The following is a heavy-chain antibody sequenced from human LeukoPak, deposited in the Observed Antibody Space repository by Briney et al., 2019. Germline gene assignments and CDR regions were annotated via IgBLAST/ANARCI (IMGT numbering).Heavy chain of an antibody. CDR2: IKQDGSEK. D-gene: IGHD3-10*01. CDR3: ARDEHVLLWFGELQNYYGMDV. V-gene: IGHV3-7*03. CDR1: GFTFSSYW. Sequence: GGSLRLSCAASGFTFSSYWMSWVRQAPGKGLEWVANIKQDGSEKYYVDSVKGRFTISRDNAKNSLYLQMNSLRAEDTAVYYCARDEHVLLWFGELQNYYGMDVWGQGTTVTVSS. J-gene: IGHJ6*02.